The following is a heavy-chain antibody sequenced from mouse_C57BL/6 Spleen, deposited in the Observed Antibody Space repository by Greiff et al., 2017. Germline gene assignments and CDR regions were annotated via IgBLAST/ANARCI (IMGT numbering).Heavy chain of an antibody. J-gene: IGHJ2*01. CDR3: ARGDTGGFDY. CDR1: GYAFSSSW. Sequence: QVQLQQSGPELVKPGASVKISCKASGYAFSSSWMNWVKQRPGKGLEWIGRIYPGDGDTNYNGKFKGKATLTADKSSSTAYMQPSSLTSEDSAVCFCARGDTGGFDYWGQGTTLTVSS. CDR2: IYPGDGDT. D-gene: IGHD1-1*01. V-gene: IGHV1-82*01.